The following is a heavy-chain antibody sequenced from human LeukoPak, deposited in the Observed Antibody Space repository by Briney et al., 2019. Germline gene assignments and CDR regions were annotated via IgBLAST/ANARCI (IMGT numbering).Heavy chain of an antibody. CDR3: AKSPVWFGELFGY. Sequence: PGGSLRLSCAASGFTFSSYGMHWVRQAPGKGLEWVAVISYDGSNKYYADSVKGRFTISRDNSKNTLYLQMNSLRAEDTAVYYCAKSPVWFGELFGYWGQGTLVTVSS. V-gene: IGHV3-30*18. CDR1: GFTFSSYG. J-gene: IGHJ4*02. CDR2: ISYDGSNK. D-gene: IGHD3-10*01.